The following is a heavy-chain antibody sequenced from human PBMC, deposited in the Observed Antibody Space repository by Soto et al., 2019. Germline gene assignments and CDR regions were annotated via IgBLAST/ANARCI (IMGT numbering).Heavy chain of an antibody. J-gene: IGHJ3*02. V-gene: IGHV1-69*02. D-gene: IGHD2-2*01. CDR2: IIPILGIA. Sequence: QVQLVQSGAEVKKPGSSVKVSCKASGGTFSSYNISWVRQAPGQGLEWMGRIIPILGIANYAQKLQGRVTITADKSTSTAYMGLSSLRSEDTAVYYCASKDIVVVPAASLLAFDIWGQGTMVTGSS. CDR3: ASKDIVVVPAASLLAFDI. CDR1: GGTFSSYN.